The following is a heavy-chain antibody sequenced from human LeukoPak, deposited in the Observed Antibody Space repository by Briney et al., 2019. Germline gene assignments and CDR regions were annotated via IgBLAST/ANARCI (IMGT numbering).Heavy chain of an antibody. Sequence: ASVKVSCKASGYTFIRYAINWLRQVPGQGLEWMGWINMYTANPAYAQGFAERFVFSLDTSVSTAYLEISNLKAEDTAVYYCARHDNDDDFDYWGQGTLVTVSS. CDR3: ARHDNDDDFDY. J-gene: IGHJ4*02. CDR1: GYTFIRYA. V-gene: IGHV7-4-1*02. CDR2: INMYTANP. D-gene: IGHD3-16*01.